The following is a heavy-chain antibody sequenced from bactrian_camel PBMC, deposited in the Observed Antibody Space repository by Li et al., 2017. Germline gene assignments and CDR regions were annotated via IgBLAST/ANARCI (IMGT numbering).Heavy chain of an antibody. V-gene: IGHV3S63*01. CDR1: GYYEGLHC. J-gene: IGHJ4*01. D-gene: IGHD6*01. CDR2: IDTSGHRT. CDR3: AVDDHPRRRVDWYPPRY. Sequence: HVQLVESGGGSVQAGGSLRLSCVASGYYEGLHCMAWFRQGLGNKREGVAMIDTSGHRTYYADSVNGRFTVSQDNAKNTVYLQMNSLKPDDTAMYYCAVDDHPRRRVDWYPPRYWGQGTQVTVS.